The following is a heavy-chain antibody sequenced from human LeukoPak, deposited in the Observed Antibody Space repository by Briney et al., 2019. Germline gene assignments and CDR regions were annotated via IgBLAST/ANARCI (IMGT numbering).Heavy chain of an antibody. V-gene: IGHV3-30*18. J-gene: IGHJ6*02. CDR3: AKADGYKPYYYYGMDV. CDR2: ISYDGSNK. D-gene: IGHD5-24*01. CDR1: GFTFSSYG. Sequence: GGSLRLSCAASGFTFSSYGMHWVRQAPGKGLEWVAVISYDGSNKYYADSVKGRFSISRDNSKNTLYLQMNSLRPEDTAVYYCAKADGYKPYYYYGMDVWGQGTTVTVSS.